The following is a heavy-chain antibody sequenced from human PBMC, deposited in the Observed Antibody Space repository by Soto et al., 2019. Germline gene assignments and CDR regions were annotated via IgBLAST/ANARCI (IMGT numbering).Heavy chain of an antibody. D-gene: IGHD3-16*02. V-gene: IGHV4-31*03. CDR1: GGSISSGGYY. Sequence: SETLSLTCTVSGGSISSGGYYWSWIRQHPGKGLEWIGYIYYSGSTYYNPSLKSRVTISVDTSKNQFSLKLSSVTAADTAVYYCAREFSSLGDYVWGSYRYFDYWGQGTLVTVSS. CDR2: IYYSGST. CDR3: AREFSSLGDYVWGSYRYFDY. J-gene: IGHJ4*02.